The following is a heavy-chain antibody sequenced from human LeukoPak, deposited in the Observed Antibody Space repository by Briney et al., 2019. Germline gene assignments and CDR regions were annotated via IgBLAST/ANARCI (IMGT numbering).Heavy chain of an antibody. Sequence: SETLSLTCTVSGGSISSYYWSWIRQPPGKGQEWIGYMSNSGSTNYNPSLKSRVTVSVDTSKNQFSLKLSSVTAADTAVYYCARSITGTRSKFDYWGQGTLVTVSS. V-gene: IGHV4-4*08. CDR2: MSNSGST. D-gene: IGHD1/OR15-1a*01. J-gene: IGHJ4*02. CDR1: GGSISSYY. CDR3: ARSITGTRSKFDY.